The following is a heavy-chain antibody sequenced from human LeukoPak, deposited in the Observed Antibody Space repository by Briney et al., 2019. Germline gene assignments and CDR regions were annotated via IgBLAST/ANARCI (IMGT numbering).Heavy chain of an antibody. CDR3: AKDSYVVGATQGNWFDP. V-gene: IGHV3-23*01. CDR2: ISASGGST. J-gene: IGHJ5*02. CDR1: GFTFSSYA. Sequence: GGSLRLSCAASGFTFSSYAMNWVRQAPGKGLEWVSAISASGGSTYYADSVKGRFTISRDNSKNTLYLQMNSLRAEDTAVYYCAKDSYVVGATQGNWFDPWGQGTLVTVSS. D-gene: IGHD1-26*01.